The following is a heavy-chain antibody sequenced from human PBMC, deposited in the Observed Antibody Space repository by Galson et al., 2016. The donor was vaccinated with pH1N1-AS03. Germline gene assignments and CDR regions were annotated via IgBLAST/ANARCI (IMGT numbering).Heavy chain of an antibody. J-gene: IGHJ5*02. Sequence: ETLSLTCDVSGGSVSSNTWWSWVRQPPGKGLEWIGEIHHRGTINYNPSLKSRVAISEDTSKKQFSVKLTSVTAADTAVYYCVVDWGPSGFALWGQGTLVTVSS. CDR2: IHHRGTI. CDR1: GGSVSSNTW. V-gene: IGHV4-4*02. CDR3: VVDWGPSGFAL. D-gene: IGHD3-9*01.